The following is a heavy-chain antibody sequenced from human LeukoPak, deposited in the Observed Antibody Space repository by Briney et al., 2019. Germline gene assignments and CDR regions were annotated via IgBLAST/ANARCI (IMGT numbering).Heavy chain of an antibody. CDR3: AGGNIVVVTAILDAEYFQH. D-gene: IGHD2-21*02. CDR2: IIPIFGTA. V-gene: IGHV1-69*13. Sequence: SVKVSCKASGYTFTSYDINWVRQAPGQGLEWMGGIIPIFGTANYAQKFQGRVTITADESTSTAYMELSSLRSEDTAVYYCAGGNIVVVTAILDAEYFQHWGQGTLVTVSS. CDR1: GYTFTSYD. J-gene: IGHJ1*01.